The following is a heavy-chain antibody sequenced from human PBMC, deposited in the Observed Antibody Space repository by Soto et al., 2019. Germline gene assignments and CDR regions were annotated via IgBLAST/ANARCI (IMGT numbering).Heavy chain of an antibody. CDR3: AKDPQWLVHYFDY. J-gene: IGHJ4*02. CDR1: GFTFSSYG. V-gene: IGHV3-30*18. D-gene: IGHD6-19*01. Sequence: GGSLRLSCAASGFTFSSYGMHWVRQAPGKGLEWVAVISYDGSNKYYADSVKGRFTISRDNSKNTLYLQMNSLRAEDTAVYYCAKDPQWLVHYFDYWGQGTLVTVSS. CDR2: ISYDGSNK.